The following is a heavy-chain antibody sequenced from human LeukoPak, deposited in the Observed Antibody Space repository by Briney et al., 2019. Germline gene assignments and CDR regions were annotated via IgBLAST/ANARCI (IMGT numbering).Heavy chain of an antibody. D-gene: IGHD6-19*01. J-gene: IGHJ5*02. CDR3: ARGRRVSSGGWFDP. CDR1: GGSISSSSYY. Sequence: SETLSLTCTVSGGSISSSSYYWGWIRQPPGKGLEWIGSTFYNGRTYYNPSLKSRVTISVDTSKNQFSLKLSSVTAADTAVYYCARGRRVSSGGWFDPWGQGTLVAVSS. CDR2: TFYNGRT. V-gene: IGHV4-39*07.